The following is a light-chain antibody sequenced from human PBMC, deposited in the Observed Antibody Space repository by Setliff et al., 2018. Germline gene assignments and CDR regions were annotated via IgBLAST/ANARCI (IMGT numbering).Light chain of an antibody. V-gene: IGLV2-14*03. CDR3: SSYTSSSTLDV. CDR2: DVS. CDR1: SSDVGGYDY. J-gene: IGLJ1*01. Sequence: QSVLTQPASVSGSPGQSITISCTGTSSDVGGYDYVSWYQQHPGKAPKFMIYDVSYRPSGVSNRFSGSKSGNTASLTISGLQAEDEADYYCSSYTSSSTLDVFGTGTKVTV.